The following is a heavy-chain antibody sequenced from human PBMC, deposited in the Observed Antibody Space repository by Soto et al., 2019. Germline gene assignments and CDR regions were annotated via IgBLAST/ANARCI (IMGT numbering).Heavy chain of an antibody. J-gene: IGHJ6*02. CDR2: ISYDGSNK. Sequence: LRLSCAASGFTFISYAMHWVRQSPGKWLEWVAVISYDGSNKYYADSVKGRFTISRDNSKNTLYLQMNSLRAEDTAVYYCARDVESGSSQYYYYYYGMDVWGQGTTVTSP. D-gene: IGHD1-26*01. V-gene: IGHV3-30-3*01. CDR1: GFTFISYA. CDR3: ARDVESGSSQYYYYYYGMDV.